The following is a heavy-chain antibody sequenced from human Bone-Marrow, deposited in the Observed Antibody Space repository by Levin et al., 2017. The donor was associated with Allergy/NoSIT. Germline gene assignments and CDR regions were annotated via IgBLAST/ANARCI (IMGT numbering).Heavy chain of an antibody. CDR1: EFTFSRYW. D-gene: IGHD1-26*01. J-gene: IGHJ6*02. Sequence: ASVKVSCAASEFTFSRYWMTWVRQAPGKGLEWVANIKQEGRDKYYVDSVKGRFTISRDDAKKSLYLQMNSLRAEDTAVYYCVRYSAYDYNYGLDVWGQGTTVTVSS. CDR2: IKQEGRDK. CDR3: VRYSAYDYNYGLDV. V-gene: IGHV3-7*01.